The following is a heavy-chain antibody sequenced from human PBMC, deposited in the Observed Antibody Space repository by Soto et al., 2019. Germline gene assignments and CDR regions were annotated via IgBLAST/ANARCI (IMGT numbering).Heavy chain of an antibody. CDR3: AARSGYDSSRYYRYYFDY. CDR2: FDPEDGET. J-gene: IGHJ4*02. D-gene: IGHD3-22*01. V-gene: IGHV1-24*01. Sequence: GASVKVSCKVSGYTLTELSMHWVRQAPGKGLEWMGGFDPEDGETIYAQKFQGRVTMTEDTSTDTAYMELSSLRSEDTAVYYCAARSGYDSSRYYRYYFDYWGQGTLVTVSS. CDR1: GYTLTELS.